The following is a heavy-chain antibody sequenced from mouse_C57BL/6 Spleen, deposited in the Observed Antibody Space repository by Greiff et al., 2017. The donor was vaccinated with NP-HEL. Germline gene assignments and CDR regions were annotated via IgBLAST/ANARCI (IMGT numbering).Heavy chain of an antibody. J-gene: IGHJ2*01. CDR3: ASPITTVVATGNN. Sequence: QVQLQQSGAELARPGASVKLSCKASGYTFTSYGISWVKQRTGQGLVWIGEIYPRSGNTYYNEKFKGKATLTADKSSSTAYMELRSLTSEDSAVYFCASPITTVVATGNNWGQGTTLTVSS. D-gene: IGHD1-1*01. CDR1: GYTFTSYG. CDR2: IYPRSGNT. V-gene: IGHV1-81*01.